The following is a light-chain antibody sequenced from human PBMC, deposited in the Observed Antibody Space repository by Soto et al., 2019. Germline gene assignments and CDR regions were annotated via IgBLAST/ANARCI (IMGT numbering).Light chain of an antibody. CDR1: QSVSSY. Sequence: VLSMSPATVSLSTGERATLSCRASQSVSSYLAWYQQKPGQAPRLLIYDASNRATGIPARFSGSGSGTDFTLTISSLEPEDFAVYCSQQRSNWPITFGQGTRLEIK. CDR2: DAS. J-gene: IGKJ5*01. V-gene: IGKV3-11*01. CDR3: QQRSNWPIT.